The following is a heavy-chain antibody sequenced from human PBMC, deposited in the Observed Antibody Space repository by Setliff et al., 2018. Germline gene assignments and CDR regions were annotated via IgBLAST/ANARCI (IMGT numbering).Heavy chain of an antibody. V-gene: IGHV4-59*01. CDR3: ARASGGIAVAVFQH. D-gene: IGHD6-19*01. Sequence: PSETLSLTCTVSGGSISSYYWSWIRQPPGKGLEWIGYIYYSGSTNYNPSLKSRVTISVDTSKNQFSLKLSSVTAADTAVYYCARASGGIAVAVFQHWGQGTLVTV. J-gene: IGHJ1*01. CDR2: IYYSGST. CDR1: GGSISSYY.